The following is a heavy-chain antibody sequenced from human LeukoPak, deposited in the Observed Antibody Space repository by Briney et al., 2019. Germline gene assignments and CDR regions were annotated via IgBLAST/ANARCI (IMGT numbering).Heavy chain of an antibody. V-gene: IGHV3-30-3*01. CDR3: ARDPPRSAVAGSLDY. CDR2: ISYDGSNK. CDR1: GFTFSSYA. D-gene: IGHD6-19*01. J-gene: IGHJ4*02. Sequence: GGSLRLSCAASGFTFSSYAMHWVRQAPGKGLEWVAVISYDGSNKYYADSVKGRFTISRDNSKNTLYLQMNSLRAEDTAVYYCARDPPRSAVAGSLDYWGQGTLVTVSS.